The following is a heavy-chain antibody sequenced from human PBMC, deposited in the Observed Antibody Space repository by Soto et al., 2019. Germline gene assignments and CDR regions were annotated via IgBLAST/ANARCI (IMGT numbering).Heavy chain of an antibody. J-gene: IGHJ6*02. V-gene: IGHV5-10-1*01. Sequence: GESLKISCKGSGYSFTSYWISWVRQMPGKGLEWMGRIDPSDSYTNYSPSFQGHVTTSADKSISTAYLQWSSLKASDTAMYYCARVDKGAGYYYYDVMDVWGQGTTVIGSS. CDR2: IDPSDSYT. CDR3: ARVDKGAGYYYYDVMDV. CDR1: GYSFTSYW.